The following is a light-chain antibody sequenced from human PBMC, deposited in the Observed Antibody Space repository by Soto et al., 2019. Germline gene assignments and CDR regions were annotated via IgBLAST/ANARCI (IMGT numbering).Light chain of an antibody. Sequence: VLTQPASVSGSPGQSITISCTGTNIDVGSYNLVSWYQQHSGKAPKLMIYEVSQRPSGVSNRFSGSKSGNTASLTFSGLQAEDEADYYCCSFAGTSTYVFGSGTKVTVL. V-gene: IGLV2-23*02. CDR1: NIDVGSYNL. CDR2: EVS. CDR3: CSFAGTSTYV. J-gene: IGLJ1*01.